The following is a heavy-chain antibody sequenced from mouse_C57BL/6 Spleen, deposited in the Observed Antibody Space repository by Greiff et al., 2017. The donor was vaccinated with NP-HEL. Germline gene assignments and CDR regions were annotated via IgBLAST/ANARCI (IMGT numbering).Heavy chain of an antibody. D-gene: IGHD4-1*01. Sequence: EVLLVQSGAGLVKPGASVKLSCTASGFTITDYYMHWVKQRTEQGLEWFGRIVPEDGETKYAPSFQGKATITAATSNNTTYQQPISQTSEDAADYYCSWDGSAYWGQGTLVTVSA. V-gene: IGHV14-2*01. CDR2: IVPEDGET. CDR1: GFTITDYY. CDR3: SWDGSAY. J-gene: IGHJ3*01.